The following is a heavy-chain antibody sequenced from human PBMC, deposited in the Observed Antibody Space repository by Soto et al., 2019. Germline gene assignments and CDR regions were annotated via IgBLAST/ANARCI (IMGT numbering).Heavy chain of an antibody. J-gene: IGHJ6*02. CDR2: ISAYNGKT. CDR3: ARDRPYSSSWYSPTYYYYGMDV. D-gene: IGHD6-13*01. Sequence: QVQLVQSGAEVKKPGASVKVSCKASGYTFTSYGISWVRQAPGQGLEWMGWISAYNGKTNYAQKLQGRVTMTTHTSTSTAYMELRSLRSDDTAVYYCARDRPYSSSWYSPTYYYYGMDVWGQGTTVTVSS. CDR1: GYTFTSYG. V-gene: IGHV1-18*01.